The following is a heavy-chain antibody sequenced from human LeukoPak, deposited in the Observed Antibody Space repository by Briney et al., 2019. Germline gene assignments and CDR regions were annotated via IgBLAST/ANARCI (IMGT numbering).Heavy chain of an antibody. V-gene: IGHV3-9*01. D-gene: IGHD6-6*01. CDR3: AKDIRYSSSFYFDY. Sequence: PGRSLRLSCAAPGFTFDDYAMHWVRQAPGKGLEWVSGISWNSGSIGYADSVKGRFTISRDNAKNSLYLQMNSLRAEDTALYYCAKDIRYSSSFYFDYWGQGTLVTVSS. CDR1: GFTFDDYA. CDR2: ISWNSGSI. J-gene: IGHJ4*02.